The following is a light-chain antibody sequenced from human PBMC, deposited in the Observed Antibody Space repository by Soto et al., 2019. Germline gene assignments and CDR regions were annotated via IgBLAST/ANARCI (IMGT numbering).Light chain of an antibody. Sequence: IQLTQSPSPLSASVGDRVTITCRARQGISSSLAWYQQQPGQAPKLLIYTASTLQSGVPSRFSGSGSGTDFTLTISSLQPEDFATYYCQQLKSFPFSFGGGTKVEIK. J-gene: IGKJ4*01. V-gene: IGKV1-9*01. CDR1: QGISSS. CDR3: QQLKSFPFS. CDR2: TAS.